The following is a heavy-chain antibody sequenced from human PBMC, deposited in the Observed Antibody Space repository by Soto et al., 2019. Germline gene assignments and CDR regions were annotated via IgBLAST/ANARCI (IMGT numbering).Heavy chain of an antibody. Sequence: QVQLVQSGAEVKEPGDSVRVSCEASGYTFTSYYIHWVRQAPGQGLEWMGWINPKFGDTTYAQDFQGRVSMTRDMSISTVYMELIRLTSDDKAIYFCARNMDYYYGPGSGNGHGFWGQGSTVTVFS. CDR3: ARNMDYYYGPGSGNGHGF. CDR2: INPKFGDT. D-gene: IGHD3-10*01. J-gene: IGHJ6*02. V-gene: IGHV1-2*02. CDR1: GYTFTSYY.